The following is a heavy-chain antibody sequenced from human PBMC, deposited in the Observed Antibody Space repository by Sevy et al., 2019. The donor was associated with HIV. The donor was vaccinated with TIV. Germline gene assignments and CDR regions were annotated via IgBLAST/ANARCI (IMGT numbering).Heavy chain of an antibody. Sequence: GGSLRLSCAASGFTFSSYWMHWVRQAPGKGLVWVSRINSDGSSTSYADSVKGRFTISRDNAKNTLYLQMNSLRAEDTAVYYCARAFFDCYDILTGYRPHYYYYYGMDVWGQGTTVTVSS. D-gene: IGHD3-9*01. CDR3: ARAFFDCYDILTGYRPHYYYYYGMDV. CDR2: INSDGSST. V-gene: IGHV3-74*01. CDR1: GFTFSSYW. J-gene: IGHJ6*02.